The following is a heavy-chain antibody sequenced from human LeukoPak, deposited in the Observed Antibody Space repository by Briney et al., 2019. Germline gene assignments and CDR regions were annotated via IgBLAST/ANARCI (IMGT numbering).Heavy chain of an antibody. V-gene: IGHV1-46*03. D-gene: IGHD4-23*01. Sequence: ASVKVSCKASGYTFTSYYMHWVRQAPGQGLEWIGIINPSGGSTSYAQKFQGRVTMTRDTSTSTVYMELSSLRSEDTTVYYCARGAVGGNSAYYYYMDVWRKGTTVTVCS. CDR3: ARGAVGGNSAYYYYMDV. J-gene: IGHJ6*03. CDR2: INPSGGST. CDR1: GYTFTSYY.